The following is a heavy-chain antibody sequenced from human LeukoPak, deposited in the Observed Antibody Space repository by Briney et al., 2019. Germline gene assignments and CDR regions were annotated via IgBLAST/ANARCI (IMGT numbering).Heavy chain of an antibody. CDR2: INHSGST. CDR3: ARAPTMVDAADAFDI. J-gene: IGHJ3*02. V-gene: IGHV4-34*01. Sequence: SETLSLTCAVYGGSFSGYCWSWIRQPPGKGLEWIGEINHSGSTNYNPSLKSRVTISVDTSKNQFSLKLSSVTAADTAVYYCARAPTMVDAADAFDIWGQGTMVTVSS. CDR1: GGSFSGYC. D-gene: IGHD4/OR15-4a*01.